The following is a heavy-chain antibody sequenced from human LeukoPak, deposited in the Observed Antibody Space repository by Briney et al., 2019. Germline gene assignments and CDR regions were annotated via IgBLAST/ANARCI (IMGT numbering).Heavy chain of an antibody. CDR3: AKRQPAARPFDY. Sequence: GGSLRLSCAASGFTFSSYNMNWVRQAPGKGLEWVSTSGSGGSTYYADSVKGRFTISRDNSKNTLYLQMNSLRAEDTAVYYCAKRQPAARPFDYWGQGTLVTVSS. J-gene: IGHJ4*02. D-gene: IGHD6-6*01. CDR2: SGSGGST. CDR1: GFTFSSYN. V-gene: IGHV3-23*01.